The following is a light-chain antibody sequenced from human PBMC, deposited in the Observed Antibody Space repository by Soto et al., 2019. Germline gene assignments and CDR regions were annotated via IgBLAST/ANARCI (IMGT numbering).Light chain of an antibody. CDR2: GAS. V-gene: IGKV3-15*01. CDR1: QSVRSN. J-gene: IGKJ2*01. CDR3: QQYNNLPYT. Sequence: EIVMTQSPATLSVSPGERATLSCRASQSVRSNLAWYQQKPGQAPRLLIYGASTRATGIPARFSGSGSGTEFTLIISSLQSEDFAVYYCQQYNNLPYTFGQGTKLEIK.